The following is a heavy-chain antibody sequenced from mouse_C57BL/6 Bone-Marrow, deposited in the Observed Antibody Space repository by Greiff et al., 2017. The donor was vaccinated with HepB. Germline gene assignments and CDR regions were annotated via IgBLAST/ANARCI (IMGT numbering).Heavy chain of an antibody. CDR3: ARNGGWDAMDY. D-gene: IGHD1-1*02. Sequence: VQLQESGAELVRPGASVKLSCKASGYTFTDYYINWVKQRPGQGLEWIARIYPGSGNTYYNEKFKGKATLTAEKSSSTAYMQLSSLTSEDSAVYFCARNGGWDAMDYWGQGTSVTVSS. CDR2: IYPGSGNT. CDR1: GYTFTDYY. V-gene: IGHV1-76*01. J-gene: IGHJ4*01.